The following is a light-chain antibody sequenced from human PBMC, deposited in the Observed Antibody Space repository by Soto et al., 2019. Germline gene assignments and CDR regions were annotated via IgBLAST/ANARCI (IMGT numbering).Light chain of an antibody. CDR3: QQYNNWPRT. Sequence: EIVMTQSPATLSVSPWERVTLSCRASQGVGSTLAWYRQQPGQAPRLLIYDAYIRATGVPARFSGSGSGTEFTLTISSLQSEDFAVYYCQQYNNWPRTFGQGTKVDIK. J-gene: IGKJ1*01. V-gene: IGKV3-15*01. CDR1: QGVGST. CDR2: DAY.